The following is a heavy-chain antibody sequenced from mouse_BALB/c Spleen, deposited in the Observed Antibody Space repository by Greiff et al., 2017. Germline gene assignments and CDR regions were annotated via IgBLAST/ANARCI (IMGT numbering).Heavy chain of an antibody. D-gene: IGHD4-1*01. CDR1: GFTFSSFG. J-gene: IGHJ2*01. CDR2: ISSGSSTI. Sequence: EVKLVESGGGLVQPGGSRKLSCAASGFTFSSFGMHWVRQAPEKGLEWVAYISSGSSTIYYADTVKGRFTISRDNPKNTLFLQMTSLRSEDTAMYYCARDSGSYWGHGTTLTVSS. CDR3: ARDSGSY. V-gene: IGHV5-17*02.